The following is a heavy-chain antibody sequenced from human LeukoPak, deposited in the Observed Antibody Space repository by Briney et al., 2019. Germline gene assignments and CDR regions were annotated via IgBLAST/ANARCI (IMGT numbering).Heavy chain of an antibody. CDR2: IYYRGST. V-gene: IGHV4-59*01. Sequence: SETLSLTCTVSGGSISGSYWSWIRQPPGKGLEWIGYIYYRGSTNYNPSLRSRVTLSVDTSKNQFSLRLSSVTAADTAVYYCVRDEGRLPCWGQGTLVTVSS. CDR1: GGSISGSY. J-gene: IGHJ4*02. D-gene: IGHD6-25*01. CDR3: VRDEGRLPC.